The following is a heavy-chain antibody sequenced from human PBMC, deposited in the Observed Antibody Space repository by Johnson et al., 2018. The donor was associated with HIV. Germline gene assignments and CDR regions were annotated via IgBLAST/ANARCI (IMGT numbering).Heavy chain of an antibody. CDR2: INWNGGST. D-gene: IGHD2-21*02. J-gene: IGHJ3*02. CDR1: GFTFSSYG. Sequence: VQLVESGGGVVQPGRSLRLSCAASGFTFSSYGMSWVRQAPGKGLEWVSGINWNGGSTGYADSVKGRFTISRDNAKTSLYLQMNSLRAEDTSVYYCARDSSVVTTDAFDIWGQGTMVTISS. CDR3: ARDSSVVTTDAFDI. V-gene: IGHV3-20*04.